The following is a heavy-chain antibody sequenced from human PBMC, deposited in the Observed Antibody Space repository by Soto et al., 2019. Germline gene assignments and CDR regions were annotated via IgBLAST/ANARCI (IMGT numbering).Heavy chain of an antibody. CDR1: GDTFNFYS. Sequence: QVQLVQSGAEVKSAGSSVKVSCKASGDTFNFYSINWVRQAPGLGLEWVGRVNPIVSRLNYAQRFQGRVTMTAAKSTGTAYMELRSLRSEDTAIYYCASNYGSGYRAFDSWGQGALVTVSS. CDR3: ASNYGSGYRAFDS. D-gene: IGHD3-10*01. J-gene: IGHJ4*02. CDR2: VNPIVSRL. V-gene: IGHV1-69*02.